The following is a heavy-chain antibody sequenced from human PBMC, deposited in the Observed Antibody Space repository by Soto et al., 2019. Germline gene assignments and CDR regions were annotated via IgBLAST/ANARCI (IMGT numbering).Heavy chain of an antibody. D-gene: IGHD2-21*02. V-gene: IGHV3-48*01. Sequence: GESLRLSYEASGFTFSSYSMNWVRQAPGKGLEWVSYISSSSSTIYYADSVKGRFTISRDNAKNSLYLQMNSLRAEDTAVYYCARDRGDRYYYYYYMDVWGKGT. CDR1: GFTFSSYS. J-gene: IGHJ6*03. CDR2: ISSSSSTI. CDR3: ARDRGDRYYYYYYMDV.